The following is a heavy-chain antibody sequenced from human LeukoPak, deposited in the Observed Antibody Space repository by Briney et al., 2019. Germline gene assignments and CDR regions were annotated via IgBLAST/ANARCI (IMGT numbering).Heavy chain of an antibody. J-gene: IGHJ4*02. Sequence: PGGSLRLSCAASGFTFSSYSMNWVRQPPGKGLEWVSSISSSSSYIYYADSVKGRFTISRDKANDSLYLHLYGPRAEDTAVYYCAGGSLYYLDAWGQGALVTGSA. D-gene: IGHD3-10*01. CDR2: ISSSSSYI. V-gene: IGHV3-21*01. CDR3: AGGSLYYLDA. CDR1: GFTFSSYS.